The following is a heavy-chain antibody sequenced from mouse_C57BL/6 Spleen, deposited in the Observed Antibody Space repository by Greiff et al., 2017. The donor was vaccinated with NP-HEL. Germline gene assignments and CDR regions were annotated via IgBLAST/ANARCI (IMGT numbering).Heavy chain of an antibody. CDR3: TRRDPPRIRYFEF. J-gene: IGHJ1*03. D-gene: IGHD2-12*01. Sequence: QVQLKQSGAELVRPGASVTLSCKASGYTFTDYEMHWVKQTPVHGLEWIGAIDPETGGTAYNQKFKGKAILTADKSSSTAYMELRSLTSEDSAVYYCTRRDPPRIRYFEFWGTGTTVTVSS. V-gene: IGHV1-15*01. CDR2: IDPETGGT. CDR1: GYTFTDYE.